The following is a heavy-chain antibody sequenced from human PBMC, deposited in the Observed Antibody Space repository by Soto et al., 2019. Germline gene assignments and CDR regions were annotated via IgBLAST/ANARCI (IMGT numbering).Heavy chain of an antibody. CDR1: GGSISSYY. J-gene: IGHJ4*02. V-gene: IGHV4-4*07. D-gene: IGHD3-10*01. Sequence: PSETLSLTCTVSGGSISSYYWSWIRQPAGKGLEWIGRIYTSGSTNYNPSLKSRVTMSVDTSKNQFSLRLRSVTAADTAVYYCARHRWGSGSYSGLLDFWGQGALVTVSS. CDR3: ARHRWGSGSYSGLLDF. CDR2: IYTSGST.